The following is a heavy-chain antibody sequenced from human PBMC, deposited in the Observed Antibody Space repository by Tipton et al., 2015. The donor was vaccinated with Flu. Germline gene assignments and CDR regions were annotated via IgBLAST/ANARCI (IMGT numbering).Heavy chain of an antibody. V-gene: IGHV4-31*03. CDR3: ARDQGFGGGMTYDYFAMDV. J-gene: IGHJ6*02. CDR2: IYYSGGT. Sequence: TLSLTCSVSGGSISSGGEYWTWIRRHPGKGLEWIASIYYSGGTYYNPSLESRVTMSVDTSKNQFSVSLTSVTAADTAVYYCARDQGFGGGMTYDYFAMDVWGQGTTVTVSS. D-gene: IGHD3-10*01. CDR1: GGSISSGGEY.